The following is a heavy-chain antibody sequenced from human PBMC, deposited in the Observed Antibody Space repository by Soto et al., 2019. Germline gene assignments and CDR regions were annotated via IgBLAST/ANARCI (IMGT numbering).Heavy chain of an antibody. V-gene: IGHV1-3*01. J-gene: IGHJ6*02. CDR3: ARRRASDYGDYYYYYGMDV. CDR1: GYTFTSYY. CDR2: INAGNGNT. Sequence: ASVKVSCKASGYTFTSYYMHWVRQAPGQGLEWMGWINAGNGNTKYSQKFQGRVTITRDTSASTAYMELSSLRSEDTAVYYCARRRASDYGDYYYYYGMDVWGQGTTVTVSS. D-gene: IGHD4-17*01.